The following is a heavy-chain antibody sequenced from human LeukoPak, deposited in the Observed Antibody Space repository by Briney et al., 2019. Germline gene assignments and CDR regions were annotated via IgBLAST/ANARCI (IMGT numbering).Heavy chain of an antibody. CDR1: GYSFTTYW. D-gene: IGHD5-12*01. CDR2: IYPGDSET. Sequence: GECLKISCKGSGYSFTTYWVGWVRQTPGKGLAWMGIIYPGDSETRDSPSFQGQVTISADKSIYTAYLQWSSLKASDTAMYYCARRYGPDIEYDLWGRGTLVTVSS. CDR3: ARRYGPDIEYDL. J-gene: IGHJ2*01. V-gene: IGHV5-51*01.